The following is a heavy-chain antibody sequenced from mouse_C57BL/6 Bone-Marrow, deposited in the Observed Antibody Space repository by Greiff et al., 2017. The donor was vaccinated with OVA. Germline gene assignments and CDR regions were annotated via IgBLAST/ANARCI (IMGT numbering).Heavy chain of an antibody. CDR2: IWSGGST. CDR3: ARKKEDDGYYEGFAY. D-gene: IGHD2-3*01. Sequence: QVQLKESGPGLVQPSQSLSITCTVSGFSLTSYGVHWVRQSPGKGLEWLGVIWSGGSTDYNAAFISRLSISKDNSKSQVFFKMNSLQADDTAIYYCARKKEDDGYYEGFAYWGQGTLVTVSA. CDR1: GFSLTSYG. V-gene: IGHV2-2*01. J-gene: IGHJ3*01.